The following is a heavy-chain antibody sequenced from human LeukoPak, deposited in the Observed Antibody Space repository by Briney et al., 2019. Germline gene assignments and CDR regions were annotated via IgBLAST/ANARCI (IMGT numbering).Heavy chain of an antibody. CDR1: GFTFSSYW. Sequence: GGSLRLSCAVSGFTFSSYWMSWVRQAPGKGLVWVSRINSDGSSTSYADSVKGRFTISRDNAKNTLYLQMNSLRAEDTAVYYCARDLRGSYYDYWGQGTLVTVSS. CDR2: INSDGSST. V-gene: IGHV3-74*01. D-gene: IGHD3-16*01. J-gene: IGHJ4*02. CDR3: ARDLRGSYYDY.